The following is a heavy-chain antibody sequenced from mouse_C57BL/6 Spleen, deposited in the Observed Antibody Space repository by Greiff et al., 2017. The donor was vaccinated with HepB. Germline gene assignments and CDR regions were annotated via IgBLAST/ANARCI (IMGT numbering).Heavy chain of an antibody. V-gene: IGHV1-59*01. D-gene: IGHD1-1*01. J-gene: IGHJ2*01. CDR1: GYTFTSYW. Sequence: QVQLQQPGAELVRPGTSVKLSCKASGYTFTSYWMHWVKQRPGQGLEWIGVIDPSDSYTNYNQKFKGKATLTVDTPSSTAYMQLSSLTSEDSAVYYCARRDYYGSSGYFDYWGQGTTLTVSS. CDR2: IDPSDSYT. CDR3: ARRDYYGSSGYFDY.